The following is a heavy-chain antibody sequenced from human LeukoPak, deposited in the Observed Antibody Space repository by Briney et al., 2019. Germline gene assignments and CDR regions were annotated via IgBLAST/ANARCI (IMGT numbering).Heavy chain of an antibody. Sequence: SETLSLTCTVSGGSISSYYWSWIRQPPGKGLEWIGYIYYSGSTNYNPSLKSRVTISVDTSKNQFSLKLSSVTAADTAVYYCARGVGATTRNYYYYGMDVWGQGTTVTVSS. CDR3: ARGVGATTRNYYYYGMDV. V-gene: IGHV4-59*08. CDR2: IYYSGST. J-gene: IGHJ6*02. D-gene: IGHD1-26*01. CDR1: GGSISSYY.